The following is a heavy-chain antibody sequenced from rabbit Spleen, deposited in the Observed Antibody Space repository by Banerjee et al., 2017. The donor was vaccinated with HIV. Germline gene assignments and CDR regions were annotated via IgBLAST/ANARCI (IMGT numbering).Heavy chain of an antibody. CDR3: SILAAISGGSGWYFVL. CDR1: GIDGSSSYY. J-gene: IGHJ4*01. V-gene: IGHV1S40*01. D-gene: IGHD1-1*01. CDR2: FYFGDGST. Sequence: QQLEESGGGLVKPGASLTLTCTASGIDGSSSYYMCWVRQAPGKGLEWIACFYFGDGSTYDASWAKGRCTIAKTSSNTVTLQMTSLTAADTATYFCSILAAISGGSGWYFVLWCQRTLVTAS.